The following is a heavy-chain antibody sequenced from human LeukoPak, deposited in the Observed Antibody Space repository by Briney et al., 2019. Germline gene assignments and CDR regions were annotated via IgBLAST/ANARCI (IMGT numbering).Heavy chain of an antibody. Sequence: PGGSLRLSCAASGFTFSSYSMNWLRQAPGKGLEWVSSISSSSSYIYYADSVKGRFTISRDNAKNSLYLQMNRLRAEDTAVYYCARVECSGGSCYLSDYYYYYMDVWGKGNTVTVSS. CDR2: ISSSSSYI. D-gene: IGHD2-15*01. J-gene: IGHJ6*03. CDR1: GFTFSSYS. CDR3: ARVECSGGSCYLSDYYYYYMDV. V-gene: IGHV3-21*01.